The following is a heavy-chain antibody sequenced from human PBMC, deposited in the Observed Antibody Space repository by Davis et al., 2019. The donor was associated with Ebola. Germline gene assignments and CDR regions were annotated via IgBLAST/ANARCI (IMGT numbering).Heavy chain of an antibody. CDR2: ISGSGSTI. J-gene: IGHJ3*02. Sequence: GESLKISCAVSGLTFSTYSMNWVRQAPGKGLEWVSSISGSGSTIYYADSVKGRFTISRDNAKNSLYLQMNSLRAEDTAVYYCARPFSIWYVGTTVTTEAFDIWGQGTMVTVSS. V-gene: IGHV3-48*04. D-gene: IGHD1-1*01. CDR1: GLTFSTYS. CDR3: ARPFSIWYVGTTVTTEAFDI.